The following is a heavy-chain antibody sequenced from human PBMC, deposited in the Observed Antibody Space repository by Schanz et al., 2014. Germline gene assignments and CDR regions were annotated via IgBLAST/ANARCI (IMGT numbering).Heavy chain of an antibody. CDR2: IIPILDKT. CDR1: GGTFSSST. D-gene: IGHD3-10*01. Sequence: QVQLVQSGAEVKKPGSSVKVSCKASGGTFSSSTLTWVRQAPGQGLEWMGRIIPILDKTNYAQKFQGRVTMTADKSTSTVYMEVRSLISDDTAVYYCVRDAGWAFGDYHGMDVWGRGTSVTVSS. CDR3: VRDAGWAFGDYHGMDV. J-gene: IGHJ6*02. V-gene: IGHV1-69*08.